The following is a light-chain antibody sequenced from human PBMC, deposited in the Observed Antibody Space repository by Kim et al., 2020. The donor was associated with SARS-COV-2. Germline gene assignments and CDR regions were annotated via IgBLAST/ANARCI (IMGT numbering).Light chain of an antibody. CDR1: SSDVGNYNL. CDR3: CSYAGSRNV. CDR2: EVT. J-gene: IGLJ6*01. Sequence: LTQPASVSGSPGQSITISCTGTSSDVGNYNLVSWYQQHPGKAPKLMIYEVTKRPSGVSNRFSGSKSGNTASLTISGLQAEDEADYYCCSYAGSRNVF. V-gene: IGLV2-23*02.